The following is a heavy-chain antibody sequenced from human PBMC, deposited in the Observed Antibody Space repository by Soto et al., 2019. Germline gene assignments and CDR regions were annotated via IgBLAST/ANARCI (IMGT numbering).Heavy chain of an antibody. J-gene: IGHJ5*02. CDR1: GGSISSSSYY. CDR2: IYYSGST. Sequence: SETLSLTCTVSGGSISSSSYYWGWIHQPPGKGLEWIGSIYYSGSTYYNPSLKSRVTISVDTSKNQFSLKLSSVTAADTAVYYCARASAYGARGATNPRMDWFDPWGQGTLVTLSS. D-gene: IGHD1-26*01. V-gene: IGHV4-39*01. CDR3: ARASAYGARGATNPRMDWFDP.